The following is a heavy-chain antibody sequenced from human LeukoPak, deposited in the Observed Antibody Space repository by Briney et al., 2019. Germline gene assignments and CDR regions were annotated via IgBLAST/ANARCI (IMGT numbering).Heavy chain of an antibody. Sequence: GGSLRLSCAASGFTLSTHWMHWVRQAPGKGLVWVSRINGDGTTASYADSVKGRFTISRVNAKSTLYLEMDSLRAEDTAIYYCARRWYTGTYYYFDLWGQGTLVTVSS. D-gene: IGHD1-26*01. CDR1: GFTLSTHW. CDR3: ARRWYTGTYYYFDL. J-gene: IGHJ4*02. CDR2: INGDGTTA. V-gene: IGHV3-74*01.